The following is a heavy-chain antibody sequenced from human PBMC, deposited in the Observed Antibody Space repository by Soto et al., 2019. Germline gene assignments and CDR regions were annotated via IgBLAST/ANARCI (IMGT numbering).Heavy chain of an antibody. CDR3: ARERVSATLDYYGTDV. Sequence: PSETLSLTCTVSGGSISSGGYYWSWIRQHPGKGLEWIGYIYYSGSTYYNPFLKSRVTISVDTSKNQFSLKLSSVTAADTAVYYCARERVSATLDYYGTDVWGQGTTVTVSS. J-gene: IGHJ6*02. CDR2: IYYSGST. D-gene: IGHD2-15*01. V-gene: IGHV4-31*03. CDR1: GGSISSGGYY.